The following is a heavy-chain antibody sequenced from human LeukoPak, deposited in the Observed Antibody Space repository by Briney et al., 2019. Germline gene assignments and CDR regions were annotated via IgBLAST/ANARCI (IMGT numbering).Heavy chain of an antibody. V-gene: IGHV1-18*01. CDR2: INTYNGNT. Sequence: ASVKVSCKASGYTFTSSGISWVRQAPGQGLEWMGWINTYNGNTNYAQKLQGRVTMTTDTPTSTAYMELRSLRSDDTAVYYCARVKARSGSYSLDYWSQGTLVTVSS. CDR3: ARVKARSGSYSLDY. J-gene: IGHJ4*02. D-gene: IGHD1-26*01. CDR1: GYTFTSSG.